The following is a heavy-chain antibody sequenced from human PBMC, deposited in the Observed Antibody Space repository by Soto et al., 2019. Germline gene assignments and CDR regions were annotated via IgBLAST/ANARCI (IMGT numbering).Heavy chain of an antibody. CDR2: ISVSNGNT. J-gene: IGHJ5*02. D-gene: IGHD2-21*01. V-gene: IGHV1-18*01. CDR1: GYTFRSYG. Sequence: QVQLVQSGPEVQKPGASVTVSCKASGYTFRSYGVSWVRQAPGQGLEWMGWISVSNGNTKYAQKFQDRVTLTADTSAVTAYMELRSLRSDDTAVYYCARERSPIEVVVQSYNWFDPWGQGTLVTVSS. CDR3: ARERSPIEVVVQSYNWFDP.